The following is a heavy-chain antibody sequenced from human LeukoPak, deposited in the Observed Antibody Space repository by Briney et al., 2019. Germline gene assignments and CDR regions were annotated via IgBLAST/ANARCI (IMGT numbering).Heavy chain of an antibody. CDR3: ARRYCSSTSCYPNY. CDR2: IYYSGST. V-gene: IGHV4-59*08. J-gene: IGHJ4*02. CDR1: GGSISSYY. Sequence: SETLSLTCTVSGGSISSYYWSWIRQPPGKGLEWIGYIYYSGSTDYNPSLKSRVTISVDTSKNQFSLKLSSVTAADTAVYYCARRYCSSTSCYPNYWGQGTLVTVSS. D-gene: IGHD2-2*01.